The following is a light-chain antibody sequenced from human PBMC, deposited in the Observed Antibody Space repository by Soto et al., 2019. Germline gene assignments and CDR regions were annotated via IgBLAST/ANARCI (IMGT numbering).Light chain of an antibody. CDR3: AAWDDSLSGYV. V-gene: IGLV1-47*02. J-gene: IGLJ1*01. CDR1: SSNIGNNY. CDR2: SNN. Sequence: QAVVTQPPSASETPGQRVTISCSGSSSNIGNNYVYWYHQLPGTAPKLLIYSNNQRPSGVPDRFSGSKSGTSASLAISGLRSEDEADYYCAAWDDSLSGYVFGAGTKVTVL.